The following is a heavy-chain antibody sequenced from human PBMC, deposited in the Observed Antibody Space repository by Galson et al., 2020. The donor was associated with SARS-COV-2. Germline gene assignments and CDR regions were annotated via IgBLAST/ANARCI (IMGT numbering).Heavy chain of an antibody. CDR2: ISSSGSTI. Sequence: GGSLRLSCAASGFTFSSYEMNWVRQAPGKGLEWVSYISSSGSTIYYADSVKGRFTISRDNAKNSLYLQMNSLRAEDTAVYYCARELLWFGELSDAFDIWGQGTMVTVSS. D-gene: IGHD3-10*01. J-gene: IGHJ3*02. CDR1: GFTFSSYE. CDR3: ARELLWFGELSDAFDI. V-gene: IGHV3-48*03.